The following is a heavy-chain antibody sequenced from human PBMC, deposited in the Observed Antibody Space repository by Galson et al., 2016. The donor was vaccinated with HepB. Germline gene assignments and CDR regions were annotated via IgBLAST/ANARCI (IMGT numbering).Heavy chain of an antibody. V-gene: IGHV2-70*01. J-gene: IGHJ4*02. CDR1: GFSLSTTGMC. CDR2: IDWDDDK. CDR3: SRICPMTTVIIRVPY. Sequence: PALVKPTQTLTLTCTFSGFSLSTTGMCVSWIRQPPGKAQEWLALIDWDDDKYYNTSLKTRLTISKDTSKNQVVLTMTNMDPVDTATDYSSRICPMTTVIIRVPYWGQGTLVTVSS. D-gene: IGHD4-17*01.